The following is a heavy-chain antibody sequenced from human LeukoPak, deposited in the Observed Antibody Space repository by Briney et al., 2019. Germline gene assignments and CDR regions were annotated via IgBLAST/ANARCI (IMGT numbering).Heavy chain of an antibody. CDR3: ARGRGMVRGVIRSLYYYGMDV. CDR1: GGSFSGYY. CDR2: INHSGST. D-gene: IGHD3-10*01. V-gene: IGHV4-34*01. Sequence: SETLSLTCAVYGGSFSGYYWSWIRQPPGKGLEWIGEINHSGSTNYNPSLKSRVTISVDTSKNQFSLKLSSVTAADTAVYYCARGRGMVRGVIRSLYYYGMDVWGKGTTVTVS. J-gene: IGHJ6*04.